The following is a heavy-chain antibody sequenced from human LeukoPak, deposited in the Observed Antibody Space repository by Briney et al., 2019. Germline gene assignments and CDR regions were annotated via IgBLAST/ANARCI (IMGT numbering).Heavy chain of an antibody. CDR2: IYQNGKT. Sequence: PSQTLSLTCAVSGGPISSGGYPWRWIRQPPGKGLERIGYIYQNGKTYYNPALNHRLPISVQRSNNPFTLNLSSVTAAATAVYYCGRGGIAAAASGIDYWGQGTLVAVSS. V-gene: IGHV4-30-2*01. CDR3: GRGGIAAAASGIDY. J-gene: IGHJ4*02. CDR1: GGPISSGGYP. D-gene: IGHD6-13*01.